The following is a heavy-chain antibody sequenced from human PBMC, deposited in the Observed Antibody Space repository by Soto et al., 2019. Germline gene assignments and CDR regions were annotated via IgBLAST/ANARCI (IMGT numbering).Heavy chain of an antibody. V-gene: IGHV4-34*02. CDR2: INHSGNT. CDR1: GGAFSGYF. J-gene: IGHJ6*02. CDR3: ARDRQYYHFWSGNQNKGPSGMDV. Sequence: QVQLQQWGAGLLKPSETLSLTCAVYGGAFSGYFWTWIRQAPGKGLEWIGEINHSGNTNYNSSLKSRVTISVDTSKNQFSLILSSVTAADTAVYYCARDRQYYHFWSGNQNKGPSGMDVWGQGTTVTVSS. D-gene: IGHD3-3*02.